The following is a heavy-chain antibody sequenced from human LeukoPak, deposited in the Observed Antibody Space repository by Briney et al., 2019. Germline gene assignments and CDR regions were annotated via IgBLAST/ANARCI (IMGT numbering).Heavy chain of an antibody. J-gene: IGHJ4*02. CDR2: ISSSSSYI. CDR1: GFTFSSYE. Sequence: GGSLRLSCAASGFTFSSYEMNWVRQAPGKGLEWVSYISSSSSYIYYADSVKGRFTISRDNAKNSLYLQMNSLRAEDTAVYYCARETYSSGWYVDYWGQGTLVTVSS. CDR3: ARETYSSGWYVDY. D-gene: IGHD6-19*01. V-gene: IGHV3-21*05.